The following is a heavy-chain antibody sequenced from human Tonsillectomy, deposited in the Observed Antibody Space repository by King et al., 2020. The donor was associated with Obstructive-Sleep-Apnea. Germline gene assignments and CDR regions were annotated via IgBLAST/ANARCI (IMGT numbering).Heavy chain of an antibody. D-gene: IGHD7-27*01. J-gene: IGHJ4*02. CDR1: GGSFSGYY. Sequence: VQLQQWGAGLLKPSETLSLTCAVYGGSFSGYYWSWIRQPPGKGLEWMGEINHSGSTNYNPSLQSRVTISVDTSKNKFSLKLSSVTAADTAVYYCATGYFDYWGQGTLDIVSS. CDR2: INHSGST. V-gene: IGHV4-34*01. CDR3: ATGYFDY.